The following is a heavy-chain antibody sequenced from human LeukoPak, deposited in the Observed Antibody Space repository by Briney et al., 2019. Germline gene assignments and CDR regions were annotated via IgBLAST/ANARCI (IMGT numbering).Heavy chain of an antibody. CDR2: ISGSGGST. D-gene: IGHD1-7*01. CDR3: ASLAWGITGTTHY. Sequence: GGSLRLSCAASGFTFSSYAMSWLRQAPGKGLEWVSAISGSGGSTYYADSVKGRFTISRDNSKNTLYLQMNSLRAEDTAVYYCASLAWGITGTTHYWGQGTLVTVSS. V-gene: IGHV3-23*01. J-gene: IGHJ4*02. CDR1: GFTFSSYA.